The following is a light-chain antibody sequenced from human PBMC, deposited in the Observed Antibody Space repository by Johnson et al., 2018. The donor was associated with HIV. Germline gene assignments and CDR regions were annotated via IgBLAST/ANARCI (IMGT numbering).Light chain of an antibody. Sequence: QSVLTQPPSVSAAPGQRVNISCSGNSSNIENYFVSWYQQLPGAAPRLVIYEDNKRPSGIPDRFSGSKSGASATLGITGLQTGDEADYYCGIWDASLSPHYDSGTGTTITVL. CDR2: EDN. V-gene: IGLV1-51*02. CDR3: GIWDASLSPHYD. CDR1: SSNIENYF. J-gene: IGLJ1*01.